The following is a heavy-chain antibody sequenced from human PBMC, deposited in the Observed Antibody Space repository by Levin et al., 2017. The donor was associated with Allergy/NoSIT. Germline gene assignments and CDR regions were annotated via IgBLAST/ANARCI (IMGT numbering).Heavy chain of an antibody. D-gene: IGHD6-19*01. CDR3: ARDNIAVAGDDAFDI. V-gene: IGHV3-21*01. J-gene: IGHJ3*02. CDR2: ISSSSSYI. CDR1: GFTFSSYS. Sequence: GESLKISCAASGFTFSSYSMNWVRQAPGKGLEWVSSISSSSSYIYYADSVKGRFTISRDNAKNSLYLQMNSLRAEDTAVYYCARDNIAVAGDDAFDIWGQGTMVTVSS.